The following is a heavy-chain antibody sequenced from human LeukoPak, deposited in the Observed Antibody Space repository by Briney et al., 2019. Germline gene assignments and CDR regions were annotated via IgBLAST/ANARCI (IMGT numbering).Heavy chain of an antibody. D-gene: IGHD3-10*01. CDR2: IYYSGST. Sequence: KPSETLSLTCTVSGGSISSSSYYWGWIRQPPGKGLEWIGSIYYSGSTYYNPSLKSRVTISVDTSKNQFSLKLSSVTAADTAVYYCARLLGVIRGFRYMDVWGKGATVTISS. J-gene: IGHJ6*03. CDR3: ARLLGVIRGFRYMDV. CDR1: GGSISSSSYY. V-gene: IGHV4-39*01.